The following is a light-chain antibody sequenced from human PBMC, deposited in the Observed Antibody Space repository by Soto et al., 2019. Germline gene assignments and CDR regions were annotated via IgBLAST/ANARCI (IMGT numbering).Light chain of an antibody. V-gene: IGKV3-20*01. CDR1: QSVSSN. CDR3: QRYGSSPT. Sequence: EIVMTQSPATLSVSPGERATLSCRASQSVSSNLAWYQQKPGQAPRLLIYGASNRATGIPDRFSGSGSGTDFTLTISRLEPEDFAVYYCQRYGSSPTFGQGTKVDIK. CDR2: GAS. J-gene: IGKJ2*01.